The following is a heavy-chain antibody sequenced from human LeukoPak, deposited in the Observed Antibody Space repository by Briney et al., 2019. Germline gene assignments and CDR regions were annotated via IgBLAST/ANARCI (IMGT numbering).Heavy chain of an antibody. CDR3: ARDSLAGNLLDL. D-gene: IGHD4-23*01. J-gene: IGHJ2*01. CDR2: IYYSGST. Sequence: SETLSLTCTVSGGSISSYYWSWIRQPPGKGLEWIGYIYYSGSTNYNPSLKSRVTISVDTSKNQFSLKLSSVTAADTAVYYCARDSLAGNLLDLWGRGTLVTVSS. CDR1: GGSISSYY. V-gene: IGHV4-59*01.